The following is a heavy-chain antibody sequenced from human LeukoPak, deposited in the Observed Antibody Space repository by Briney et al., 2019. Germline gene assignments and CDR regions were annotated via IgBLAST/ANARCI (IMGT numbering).Heavy chain of an antibody. CDR1: GGSISSSNW. V-gene: IGHV4-4*02. J-gene: IGHJ5*02. Sequence: PSGTLSLTCAVSGGSISSSNWWSGVRQPPGKGLGWIGEIYHSGSTNYNPSLKSRVTMSVDKSKNQFSLNLNSVTAADTAVYYCLYGGNCGDWVSWGQGALVTASS. CDR3: LYGGNCGDWVS. D-gene: IGHD4-23*01. CDR2: IYHSGST.